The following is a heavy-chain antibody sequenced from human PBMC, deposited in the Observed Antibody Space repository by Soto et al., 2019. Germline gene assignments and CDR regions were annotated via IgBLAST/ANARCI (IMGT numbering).Heavy chain of an antibody. Sequence: QVQLVESGGGVVQPGRSLRLSCAASGFTFSSYAMHWVRQAPGKGLEWVAVISYDGSNKYYADSVKGRFTISRDNSKNTLYLKMNSLRAEATAVYYCARVHTVVTTAYYFDYWGQGTLVTVSS. CDR2: ISYDGSNK. CDR3: ARVHTVVTTAYYFDY. V-gene: IGHV3-30-3*01. D-gene: IGHD2-15*01. J-gene: IGHJ4*02. CDR1: GFTFSSYA.